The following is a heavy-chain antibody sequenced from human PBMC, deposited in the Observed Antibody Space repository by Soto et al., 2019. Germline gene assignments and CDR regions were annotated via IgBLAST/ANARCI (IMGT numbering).Heavy chain of an antibody. CDR2: ISWNSGSI. J-gene: IGHJ6*02. CDR3: AKDSRLGWFRELFTYYYYYGMDV. V-gene: IGHV3-9*01. CDR1: GFTFDDYA. D-gene: IGHD3-10*01. Sequence: EVQLVESGGGLVQPGRSLRLSCAASGFTFDDYAMHWVRQAPGKGLEWVSGISWNSGSIGYADSVKGRFTISRDNAKNSLDLQMNSLRAEDTALYYCAKDSRLGWFRELFTYYYYYGMDVWGQGTTVTVSS.